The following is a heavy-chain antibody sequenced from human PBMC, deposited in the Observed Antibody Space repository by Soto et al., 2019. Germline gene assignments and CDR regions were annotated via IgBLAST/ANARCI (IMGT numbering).Heavy chain of an antibody. D-gene: IGHD6-13*01. J-gene: IGHJ5*02. CDR2: LSYDGSNK. Sequence: GGSLRLSCAASGFTFSNYAMFWVRQAPGKGLEWVAILSYDGSNKYYADSVKGRFTISRDNSKNTLYLQMNSLRAEDTALYYCARGGSSSNWYSFDPWGQGTLVTVSS. V-gene: IGHV3-30-3*01. CDR3: ARGGSSSNWYSFDP. CDR1: GFTFSNYA.